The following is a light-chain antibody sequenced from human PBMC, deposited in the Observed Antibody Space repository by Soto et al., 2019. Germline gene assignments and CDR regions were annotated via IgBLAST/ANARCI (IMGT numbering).Light chain of an antibody. CDR1: QSVSKNY. J-gene: IGKJ1*01. V-gene: IGKV3-20*01. Sequence: DIVLTQSPGTLSLSPGERATLSCRASQSVSKNYLAWYQHKPGQAPRLLIDDASNRATGIPDRFSGSGSGTDFNLTISSLEPEDSAVYYCQQCATPPLTFGQGTKLEIK. CDR2: DAS. CDR3: QQCATPPLT.